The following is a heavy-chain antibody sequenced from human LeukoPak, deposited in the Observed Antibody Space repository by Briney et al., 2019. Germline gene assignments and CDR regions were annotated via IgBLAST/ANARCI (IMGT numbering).Heavy chain of an antibody. Sequence: SETLSLTCAVYGGSFSGYYWGWIRQPPGKGLEWIGEINHSGSTNYNPSLKSRVTISVDTSKNQFSLKLSSVTAADTAVHYCARLRYYYGSGGSGNWFDPWGQGTLVTVSS. CDR2: INHSGST. V-gene: IGHV4-34*01. D-gene: IGHD3-10*01. J-gene: IGHJ5*02. CDR3: ARLRYYYGSGGSGNWFDP. CDR1: GGSFSGYY.